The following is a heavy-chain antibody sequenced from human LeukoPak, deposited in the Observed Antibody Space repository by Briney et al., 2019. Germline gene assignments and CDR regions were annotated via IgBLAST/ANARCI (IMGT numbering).Heavy chain of an antibody. D-gene: IGHD5-24*01. CDR1: GFTVSSNY. Sequence: GGSLRLSCAVSGFTVSSNYMSWVRQAPGKGLEWVSVIYSGGSTYYADSVKGRFTISRDNSKNTLYLQMNSLRAEDTAVYYCARVPLFQRWLQYDYWGQGTLVTVSS. J-gene: IGHJ4*02. V-gene: IGHV3-53*01. CDR2: IYSGGST. CDR3: ARVPLFQRWLQYDY.